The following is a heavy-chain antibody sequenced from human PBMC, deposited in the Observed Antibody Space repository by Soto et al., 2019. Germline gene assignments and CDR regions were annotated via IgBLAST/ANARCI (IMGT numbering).Heavy chain of an antibody. CDR2: IIPIFGTA. J-gene: IGHJ4*02. Sequence: ASVKVSCKASGGTFSSYAISWVRQAPGQGLEWMGGIIPIFGTANCAQKFQGRVTITADESTSTAYMELSSLGSEDTAVYYCARKVSSWYYFDYWGQGTLVTVSS. CDR3: ARKVSSWYYFDY. V-gene: IGHV1-69*13. D-gene: IGHD6-13*01. CDR1: GGTFSSYA.